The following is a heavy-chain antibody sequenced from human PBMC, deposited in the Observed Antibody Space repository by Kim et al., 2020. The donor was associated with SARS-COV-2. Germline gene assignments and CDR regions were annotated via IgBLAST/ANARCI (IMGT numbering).Heavy chain of an antibody. D-gene: IGHD3-9*01. V-gene: IGHV4-34*01. Sequence: SETLSLTCAVYGGSFSGYYWSWIRQPPGKGLEWIGEINHSGSTNYNPSLKSRVTISVDTSKNQFSLKLSSVTAADTAVYYCARSKHYDILTGYRALHPFDYWGQGTLVTVSS. CDR2: INHSGST. CDR1: GGSFSGYY. CDR3: ARSKHYDILTGYRALHPFDY. J-gene: IGHJ4*02.